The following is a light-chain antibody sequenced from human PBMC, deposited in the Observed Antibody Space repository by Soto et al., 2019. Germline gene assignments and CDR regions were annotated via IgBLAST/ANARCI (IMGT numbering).Light chain of an antibody. V-gene: IGKV1-39*01. CDR3: QQSYIIPYT. J-gene: IGKJ2*01. Sequence: DIQMTQSPSSLSASVGDRVTITSRASQTISSYLNWYQQSPGKAPKLLIYAASSLQSGVPSRFSGSGSGTDFTLTISSLQDEDFATYYCQQSYIIPYTFGQGTKLEIK. CDR1: QTISSY. CDR2: AAS.